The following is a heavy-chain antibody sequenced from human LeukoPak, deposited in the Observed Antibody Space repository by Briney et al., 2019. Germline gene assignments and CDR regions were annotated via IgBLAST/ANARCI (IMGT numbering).Heavy chain of an antibody. CDR2: IRYDGSNK. D-gene: IGHD3-3*01. CDR1: GFTFSSYG. V-gene: IGHV3-30*02. Sequence: GGSLRLSCAASGFTFSSYGMHWVRQAPGKGLEWVAFIRYDGSNKYYADSVKGRFTISRDNSKNTLYLQMNSLRAEDTAVYYCAKGSYDFWSGYLGGYFDYWGQGTLVTVSS. J-gene: IGHJ4*02. CDR3: AKGSYDFWSGYLGGYFDY.